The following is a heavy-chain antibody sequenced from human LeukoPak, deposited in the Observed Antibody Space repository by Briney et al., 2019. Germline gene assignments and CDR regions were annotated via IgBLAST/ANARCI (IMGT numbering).Heavy chain of an antibody. Sequence: ASVKVSCKASGYTFTDYYLHWVRQAPGQGLEWMGWINPKSGVTDSKMKFQGRVTLTRDTSITTAYMELISLTSDDAAVYYCARAGGYCGSTSCYSGYYYYFMDVRGKGTTVTVPS. D-gene: IGHD2-2*01. J-gene: IGHJ6*03. CDR3: ARAGGYCGSTSCYSGYYYYFMDV. CDR1: GYTFTDYY. V-gene: IGHV1-2*02. CDR2: INPKSGVT.